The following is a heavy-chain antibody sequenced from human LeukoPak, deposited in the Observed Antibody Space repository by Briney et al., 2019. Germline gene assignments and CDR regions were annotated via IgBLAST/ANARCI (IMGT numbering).Heavy chain of an antibody. CDR3: AKDAPTIFGVAPDY. V-gene: IGHV3-30*02. J-gene: IGHJ4*02. CDR1: GFTFSSYG. CDR2: IRYDGSNK. D-gene: IGHD3-3*01. Sequence: GGSLRLSCAASGFTFSSYGMHWVRQAPGKGLEWVAFIRYDGSNKYYADSVKGRFTISRDNSKNTLYLQMNSLRAEDTAVYYCAKDAPTIFGVAPDYWGQGTLVTVSS.